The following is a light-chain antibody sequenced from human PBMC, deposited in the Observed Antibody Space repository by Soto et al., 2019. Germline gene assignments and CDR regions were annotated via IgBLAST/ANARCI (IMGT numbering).Light chain of an antibody. CDR2: DAS. CDR3: QQYSNWPPLYT. V-gene: IGKV3-15*01. CDR1: QSVSSY. Sequence: EIVMTQSPATLSVSPGERATLSCRASQSVSSYLAWYQQKPGLPPRLLIYDASTRATGIPDRFSGSGSGTDITLTISSLQSADFAVYNCQQYSNWPPLYTFGRGTKLEIK. J-gene: IGKJ2*01.